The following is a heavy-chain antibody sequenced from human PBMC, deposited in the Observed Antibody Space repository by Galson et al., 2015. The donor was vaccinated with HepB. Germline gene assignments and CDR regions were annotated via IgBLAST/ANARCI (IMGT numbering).Heavy chain of an antibody. J-gene: IGHJ3*02. Sequence: PALVKPTQTLTLTCTFSGFSLRTSGVGVGWIRQPPGKALEWLALIYWDDDKRYSPSLKSRLTITKDTSKNQVVLTMTNMDPVDTATYYCAHRPPVHNGDYLGAFDIWGQGTMVTVSS. V-gene: IGHV2-5*02. CDR2: IYWDDDK. CDR1: GFSLRTSGVG. CDR3: AHRPPVHNGDYLGAFDI. D-gene: IGHD4-17*01.